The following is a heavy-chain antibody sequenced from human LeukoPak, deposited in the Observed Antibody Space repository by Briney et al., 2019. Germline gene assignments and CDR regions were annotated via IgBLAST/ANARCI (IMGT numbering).Heavy chain of an antibody. V-gene: IGHV5-51*01. Sequence: GESLKISCKASGYRFTSYWIGWVRQMPGKGLEWMGIIYPGDSDTGYSPSFQGQVTISADKSFNIAYLQWSSLKASDTAMYYCARPHCRGGSCYRDAFDVWGQGTMVTVSS. D-gene: IGHD2-15*01. CDR2: IYPGDSDT. J-gene: IGHJ3*01. CDR1: GYRFTSYW. CDR3: ARPHCRGGSCYRDAFDV.